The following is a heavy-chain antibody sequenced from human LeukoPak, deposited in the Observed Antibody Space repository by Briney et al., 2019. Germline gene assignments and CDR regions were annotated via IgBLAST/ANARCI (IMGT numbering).Heavy chain of an antibody. CDR3: TTTMLRGLIITQFDY. Sequence: GESLKISCKGSGYSFTNYRIGWVRQMPGKGLEWMGIIYPGDSDTRYSPSFQGQVTISADKSINTAYLQWSSLKASDTAMYYCTTTMLRGLIITQFDYWGQGTLVTVSS. CDR2: IYPGDSDT. D-gene: IGHD3-10*01. V-gene: IGHV5-51*01. J-gene: IGHJ4*02. CDR1: GYSFTNYR.